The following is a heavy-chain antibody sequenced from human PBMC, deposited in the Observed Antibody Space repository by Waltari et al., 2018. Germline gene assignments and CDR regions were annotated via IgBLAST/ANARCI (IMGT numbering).Heavy chain of an antibody. CDR2: IGGRGIST. Sequence: EVQLLESGGGLVQPGGSLRLSCAAPGLHFRGNTQSWVRQAPGKGLEWVSGIGGRGISTLYADSVKGRFTISRDNSKNTLYLQMNSLRAEDTAVYYCVRDESSIAGSRSDNWFDPWGQGTLVTVSS. D-gene: IGHD3-10*01. J-gene: IGHJ5*02. CDR1: GLHFRGNT. CDR3: VRDESSIAGSRSDNWFDP. V-gene: IGHV3-23*01.